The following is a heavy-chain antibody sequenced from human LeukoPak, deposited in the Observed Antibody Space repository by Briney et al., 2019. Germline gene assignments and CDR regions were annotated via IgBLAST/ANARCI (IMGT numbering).Heavy chain of an antibody. CDR3: AREDSSSFSYMDV. J-gene: IGHJ6*03. CDR1: GYTFTGYY. V-gene: IGHV1-2*02. Sequence: GASVKVSCKASGYTFTGYYMHWVRQAPGQGLEWMGWINPNSGGTNYAQKFQGRVTMTRDTSISTAYMELSRLRSDDTAVYYCAREDSSSFSYMDVWGKGTTVTVSS. CDR2: INPNSGGT. D-gene: IGHD6-13*01.